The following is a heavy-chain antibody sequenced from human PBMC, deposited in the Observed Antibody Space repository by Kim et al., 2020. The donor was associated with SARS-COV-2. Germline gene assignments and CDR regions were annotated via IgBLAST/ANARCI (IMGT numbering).Heavy chain of an antibody. J-gene: IGHJ6*02. D-gene: IGHD3-10*01. CDR2: IGPRSSYI. Sequence: GGSLRLSCAASGFAFSDYYMSWIRQAPGKGLECVAYIGPRSSYIKYADSVKGRFSISRDNAEKLLHLEMNSLRVEDTALYYCARRNYGSGRDGVDVWGQGTTVTVSS. CDR3: ARRNYGSGRDGVDV. CDR1: GFAFSDYY. V-gene: IGHV3-11*03.